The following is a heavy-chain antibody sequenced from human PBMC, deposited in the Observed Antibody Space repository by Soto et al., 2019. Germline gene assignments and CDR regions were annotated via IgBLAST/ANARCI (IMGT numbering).Heavy chain of an antibody. V-gene: IGHV3-7*05. Sequence: GGSLRLSCAASGFTFSSYRMSWVRQAPGKGLEWVANIKQDESEKYYVDSVKGRFTISRDNAKNSLYLQMNSLRAEYTAVYYCARRVLVYDSDAFDIWCQGTMVTVS. CDR2: IKQDESEK. CDR3: ARRVLVYDSDAFDI. CDR1: GFTFSSYR. J-gene: IGHJ3*02. D-gene: IGHD3-9*01.